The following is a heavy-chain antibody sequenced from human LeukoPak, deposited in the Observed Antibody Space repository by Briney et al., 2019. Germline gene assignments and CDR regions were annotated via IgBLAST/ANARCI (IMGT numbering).Heavy chain of an antibody. J-gene: IGHJ4*02. D-gene: IGHD3-10*01. CDR3: ARGTHFRGVIDY. V-gene: IGHV3-13*01. Sequence: PGGSLRLSCAASGFTFSSYDMHWVRQATGKGLEWVSAIGTAGDTYYPGSVKGRFTISRENAKNSLYLQMNSLRAGDTAVYYCARGTHFRGVIDYWGQGTLVTVSS. CDR1: GFTFSSYD. CDR2: IGTAGDT.